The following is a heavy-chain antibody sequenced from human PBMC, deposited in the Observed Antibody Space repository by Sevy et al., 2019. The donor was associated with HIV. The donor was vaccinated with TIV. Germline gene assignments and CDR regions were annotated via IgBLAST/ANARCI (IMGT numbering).Heavy chain of an antibody. J-gene: IGHJ5*02. CDR2: VSWNSGAK. D-gene: IGHD4-17*01. Sequence: GGSLRLSCVASGFSFGDYAMHWVRQRPGKGLEWVAGVSWNSGAKGYADSVKGRFTLSRDNTENSLYLQMNNLRPDDTAFYYCAKGGYGEYFTGDNWLDPWGQGTLVTVSS. CDR3: AKGGYGEYFTGDNWLDP. V-gene: IGHV3-9*01. CDR1: GFSFGDYA.